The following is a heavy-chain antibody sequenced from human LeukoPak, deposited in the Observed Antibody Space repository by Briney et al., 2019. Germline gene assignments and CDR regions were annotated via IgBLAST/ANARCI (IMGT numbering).Heavy chain of an antibody. CDR1: GFTFSSYA. Sequence: GGSLRLSCAASGFTFSSYAMSWVRQAPGKGLEWVSTMSTSGGSTYYADSVKGRFTISRDNSKNTLFLHMNTLRAEDTAVYYCARAVDFWSGYPQPNWFDPWGQGTLVTVSS. D-gene: IGHD3-3*01. CDR3: ARAVDFWSGYPQPNWFDP. V-gene: IGHV3-23*01. J-gene: IGHJ5*02. CDR2: MSTSGGST.